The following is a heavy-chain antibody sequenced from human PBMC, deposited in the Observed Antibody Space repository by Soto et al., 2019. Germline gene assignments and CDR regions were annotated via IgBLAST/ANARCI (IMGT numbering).Heavy chain of an antibody. Sequence: PSETLSLTCTVSCGSISSSSYYWGWIRQPPGKGLEWIGSIYYSGSTYYNPSLKSRVTISVDTSKNQFSLKLSSVTAADTAVYYCARLSYGGNSWSYYYYYGMDVWGQGTTVTVSS. V-gene: IGHV4-39*01. D-gene: IGHD4-17*01. CDR2: IYYSGST. CDR3: ARLSYGGNSWSYYYYYGMDV. CDR1: CGSISSSSYY. J-gene: IGHJ6*02.